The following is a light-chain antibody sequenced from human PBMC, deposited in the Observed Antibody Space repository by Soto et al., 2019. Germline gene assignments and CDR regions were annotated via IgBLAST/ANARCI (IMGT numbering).Light chain of an antibody. J-gene: IGKJ1*01. V-gene: IGKV3-15*01. CDR3: QQYNNWWT. Sequence: EIVMTQSPVTLSMSPGERATLSCRAGQSVSSNLAWYQQKPGQAPRPLIYGASTRATGIPARFTGSGSGTEFTLTISSLQFDYSAVYYCQQYNNWWTFGQGTKVEIK. CDR1: QSVSSN. CDR2: GAS.